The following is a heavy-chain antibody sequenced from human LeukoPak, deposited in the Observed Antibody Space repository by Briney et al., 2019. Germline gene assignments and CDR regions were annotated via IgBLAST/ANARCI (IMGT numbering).Heavy chain of an antibody. CDR2: ISSSGSTI. CDR1: GFTFSSYE. CDR3: ARLGYSSSWYHDY. V-gene: IGHV3-48*03. J-gene: IGHJ4*02. D-gene: IGHD6-13*01. Sequence: GGSLRLSCAASGFTFSSYEMNWVRQAPGKGLEWVSYISSSGSTIYYADSVKGRFTISRDSAKNSLYLQMNSLRAEDTAVYYCARLGYSSSWYHDYWGQGTLVTVSS.